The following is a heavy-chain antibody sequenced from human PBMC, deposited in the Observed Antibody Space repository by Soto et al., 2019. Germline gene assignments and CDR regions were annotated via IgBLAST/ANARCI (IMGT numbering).Heavy chain of an antibody. D-gene: IGHD6-13*01. CDR3: ASKTVGTSSYFDY. V-gene: IGHV4-31*03. J-gene: IGHJ4*02. CDR2: IYYSGST. Sequence: SDTLSLTSTVSGGSINSDGYYWSWIRQHPGRGLEWIGYIYYSGSTYYNPSLKSRVTISVDTSKNQFSLQLSSVTAADTAVYYCASKTVGTSSYFDYWGQGTLVTVSS. CDR1: GGSINSDGYY.